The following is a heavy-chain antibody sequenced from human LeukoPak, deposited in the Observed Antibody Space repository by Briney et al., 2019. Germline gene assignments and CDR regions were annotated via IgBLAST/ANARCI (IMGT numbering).Heavy chain of an antibody. V-gene: IGHV3-48*01. CDR1: GFTFSSYA. Sequence: GGSLRLSCAASGFTFSSYAMSWVRQAPGKGLEWVSYISSSSSTIYYADSVKGRFTISRDNAKNSLYLQMNSLRAEDTAVYYCARDRSYGGGYYYYYMDVWGKGTTVTVSS. CDR3: ARDRSYGGGYYYYYMDV. CDR2: ISSSSSTI. J-gene: IGHJ6*03. D-gene: IGHD1-26*01.